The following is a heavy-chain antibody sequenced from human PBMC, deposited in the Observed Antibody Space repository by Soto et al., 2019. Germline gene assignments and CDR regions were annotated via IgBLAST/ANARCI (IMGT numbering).Heavy chain of an antibody. V-gene: IGHV3-30*18. J-gene: IGHJ6*02. CDR3: AKPRPGQSRERKYYYYGMNV. CDR1: GFTFSSYG. D-gene: IGHD1-26*01. CDR2: ISYDGSNK. Sequence: QVQLVESGGGVVQPGRSLRLSCAASGFTFSSYGMHWVRQAPGKGLEWVAVISYDGSNKYYADSVKGRFTISRDNSKNALYLHMNSLRDEDTAVYYCAKPRPGQSRERKYYYYGMNVWGQGTTVTVSS.